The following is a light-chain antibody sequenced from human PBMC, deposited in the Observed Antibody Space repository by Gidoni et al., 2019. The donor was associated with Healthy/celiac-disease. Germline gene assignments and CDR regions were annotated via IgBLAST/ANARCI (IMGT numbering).Light chain of an antibody. V-gene: IGKV1-33*01. CDR3: QQYDNIPLT. J-gene: IGKJ4*01. Sequence: DIQMSHSPSSLSASVGDRVTITCQASQDISNYLNWYQQKPGKAPKLLIYDASNLETGVPSRFSGSGSGTDFTFTISSLQPEDIATYYCQQYDNIPLTFGGGTKVEIK. CDR2: DAS. CDR1: QDISNY.